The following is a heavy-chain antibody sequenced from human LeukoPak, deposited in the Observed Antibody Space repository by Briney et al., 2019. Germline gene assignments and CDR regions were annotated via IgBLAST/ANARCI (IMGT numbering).Heavy chain of an antibody. CDR1: GGSISSSSYY. J-gene: IGHJ4*02. V-gene: IGHV4-39*01. CDR3: ATLGDHDSSSWYYFDY. Sequence: PSETLSLTCTVSGGSISSSSYYWGWIRQPPGKGLEWIGSIYYSGSTYYNPSLKSRVTISVDTSKNQFSLKLSSVTAADTAVYYCATLGDHDSSSWYYFDYWGQGTLVTVSS. D-gene: IGHD6-13*01. CDR2: IYYSGST.